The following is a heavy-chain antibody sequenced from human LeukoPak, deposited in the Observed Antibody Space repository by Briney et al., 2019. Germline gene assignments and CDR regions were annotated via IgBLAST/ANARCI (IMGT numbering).Heavy chain of an antibody. Sequence: GGSLRLSCAASGFTFDDYAMHWVRHAPGKGLEWVSGISWNSGSIGYADSVKGRFTISRDNAKNSLYLEMNSLRAEDTAVYYWARDDRSSGFDYWGQGTLVTVSS. J-gene: IGHJ4*02. V-gene: IGHV3-9*01. CDR2: ISWNSGSI. CDR1: GFTFDDYA. D-gene: IGHD3-22*01. CDR3: ARDDRSSGFDY.